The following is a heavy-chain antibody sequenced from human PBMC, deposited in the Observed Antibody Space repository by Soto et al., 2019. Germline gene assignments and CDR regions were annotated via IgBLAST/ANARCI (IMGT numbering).Heavy chain of an antibody. CDR1: GFTVSSNY. V-gene: IGHV3-66*01. J-gene: IGHJ4*02. CDR2: IYSGGST. Sequence: EVQLVESGGGLVQPGGSLRLSCAASGFTVSSNYMSWVRQAPGKGLEWVSVIYSGGSTYYADSVKGRFTISRDNSKNTLDLQMKSLRAEGRAVFYWGSGGGGFDYWGQGTLVTVSS. CDR3: GSGGGGFDY. D-gene: IGHD3-16*01.